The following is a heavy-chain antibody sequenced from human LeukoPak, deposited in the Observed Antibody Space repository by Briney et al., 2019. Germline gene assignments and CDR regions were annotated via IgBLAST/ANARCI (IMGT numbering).Heavy chain of an antibody. Sequence: MTSQTLSLTCTVSGGSISSGGYYWSWIRQHPGKGLEWIGYIYYSGSTYYNPSLKSRVTISVDTSKNQFSLKLSSVTAADTAVYYCARDVPYCSSTSCYDWFDPWGQGTLVTVSS. CDR3: ARDVPYCSSTSCYDWFDP. J-gene: IGHJ5*02. D-gene: IGHD2-2*01. CDR1: GGSISSGGYY. V-gene: IGHV4-31*03. CDR2: IYYSGST.